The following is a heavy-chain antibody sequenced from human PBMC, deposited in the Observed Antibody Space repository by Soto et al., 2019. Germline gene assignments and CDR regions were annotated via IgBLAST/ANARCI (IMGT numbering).Heavy chain of an antibody. V-gene: IGHV1-18*01. D-gene: IGHD2-15*01. CDR1: GYTFTIYG. CDR2: ISPDNGNT. CDR3: SRPIRYRSFAGMDV. Sequence: QVQLVQSGGEVKKPGASVKVSCKASGYTFTIYGINWARQAPGQGLEWMGWISPDNGNTNDAQKLQGRVTMTTDTSTSTAYFVVRSLRSQDTALYYCSRPIRYRSFAGMDVWGQGTTVTV. J-gene: IGHJ6*02.